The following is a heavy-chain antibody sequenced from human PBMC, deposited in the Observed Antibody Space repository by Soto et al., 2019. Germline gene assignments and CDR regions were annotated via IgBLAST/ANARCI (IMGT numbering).Heavy chain of an antibody. CDR2: IDPRDSYT. Sequence: DVQLAQSGAEVKKPGESLRMTCEASGYSFTTYWLSWVRQMPGKGLEWMGAIDPRDSYTKYSPSFQGHVTISVDKSISTAYLQWNSLKASDTAIYYCAREKSDLELFNWLDPWGQGTLVTVSS. CDR1: GYSFTTYW. D-gene: IGHD1-7*01. CDR3: AREKSDLELFNWLDP. J-gene: IGHJ5*02. V-gene: IGHV5-10-1*03.